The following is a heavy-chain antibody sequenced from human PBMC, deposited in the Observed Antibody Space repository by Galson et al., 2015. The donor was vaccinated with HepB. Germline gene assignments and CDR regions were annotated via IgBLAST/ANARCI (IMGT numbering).Heavy chain of an antibody. J-gene: IGHJ2*01. CDR2: IKQDGSEK. D-gene: IGHD2-2*01. CDR3: AREIWGYCSSTSCSPSWYFDL. V-gene: IGHV3-7*03. Sequence: SLRLSCAASGFTFSSYWMSWVRQAPGKGLEWVANIKQDGSEKYYVDSVKGRFTISRDNAKNSLYLQMNSLRAEDTAVYYCAREIWGYCSSTSCSPSWYFDLWGRGTLVTVSS. CDR1: GFTFSSYW.